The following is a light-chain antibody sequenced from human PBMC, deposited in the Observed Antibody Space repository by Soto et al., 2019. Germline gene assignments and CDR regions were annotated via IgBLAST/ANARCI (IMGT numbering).Light chain of an antibody. J-gene: IGKJ1*01. CDR3: QRYGSSPSWT. Sequence: EIVLTQSPGTLSLSPGERATLSCRASQSVSSSYLAWYQQKPGQAPRLLIYGASSRATGIPDRFSGSGSGTDFTLTINRLEPEDFAVYYCQRYGSSPSWTFGQGTKV. CDR2: GAS. CDR1: QSVSSSY. V-gene: IGKV3-20*01.